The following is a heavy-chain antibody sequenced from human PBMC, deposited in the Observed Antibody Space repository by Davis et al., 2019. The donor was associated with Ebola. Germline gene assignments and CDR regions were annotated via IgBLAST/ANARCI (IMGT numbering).Heavy chain of an antibody. CDR2: ISWDGGST. D-gene: IGHD4-11*01. J-gene: IGHJ6*04. V-gene: IGHV3-43D*03. CDR3: AREQSRYYYDYYGMDV. Sequence: PGGSLRLSCAASGFTFDDYAMHWVRQAPGKGLEWVSLISWDGGSTYYADSVKGRFTISRDNSKNTLYLQMNSLRPEDTAVYFCAREQSRYYYDYYGMDVWGKGTTVSVSS. CDR1: GFTFDDYA.